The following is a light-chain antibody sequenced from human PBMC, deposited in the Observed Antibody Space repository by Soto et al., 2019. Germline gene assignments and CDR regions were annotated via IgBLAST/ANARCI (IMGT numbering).Light chain of an antibody. J-gene: IGKJ2*01. CDR3: QQRSSWPT. V-gene: IGKV3-11*01. CDR2: DAF. CDR1: QSVGSN. Sequence: EIVLTQSPATLSLSPGERATLSCRASQSVGSNLAWYQQKLGQAPRLLIYDAFNRATGIPARFSGSGSGTDFTLTISNLEPEDFAVYYCQQRSSWPTFGQGTKLEIK.